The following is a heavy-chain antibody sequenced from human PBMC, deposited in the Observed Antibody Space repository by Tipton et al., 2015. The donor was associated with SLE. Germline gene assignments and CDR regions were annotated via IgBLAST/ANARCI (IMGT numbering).Heavy chain of an antibody. CDR2: IKEDGSEK. CDR1: GFTFSTYW. Sequence: GSLRLSCAASGFTFSTYWMSWVRQAPGEGLEWVANIKEDGSEKYYVDSVKGRFTISRDNAKNSLSLQMNSLRAEDTAVYYCVGPLAKPPAYWGQGTLVTVSP. V-gene: IGHV3-7*01. J-gene: IGHJ4*02. D-gene: IGHD5-12*01. CDR3: VGPLAKPPAY.